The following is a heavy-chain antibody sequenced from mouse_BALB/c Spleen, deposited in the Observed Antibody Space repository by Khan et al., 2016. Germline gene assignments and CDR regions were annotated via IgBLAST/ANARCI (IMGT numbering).Heavy chain of an antibody. CDR2: INTNTGEP. Sequence: QIQLVQSGPELKKPGETVKISCKASEYIFTNYGMNWVKQAPGKGLKWMGWINTNTGEPTYAEEFKGRFAFSLEASASTAYLQINNLKNEYSSTYFCARTGDYPYYAMDYWGQGTSVTVSS. V-gene: IGHV9-3*02. D-gene: IGHD2-13*01. CDR1: EYIFTNYG. J-gene: IGHJ4*01. CDR3: ARTGDYPYYAMDY.